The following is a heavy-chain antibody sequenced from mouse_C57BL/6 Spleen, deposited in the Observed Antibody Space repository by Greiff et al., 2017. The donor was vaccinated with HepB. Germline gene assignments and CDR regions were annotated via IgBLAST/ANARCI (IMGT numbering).Heavy chain of an antibody. D-gene: IGHD2-2*01. Sequence: EVKLQQSGPELVKPGASVKISCKASGYTFTDYYMNWVKQSHGKSLEWIGDINPNNGGTSYNQKFKGKATLTVDKSSSTAYMELRSLTSEDSAVYYCAREGYQYWGQGTLVTVSA. CDR3: AREGYQY. CDR2: INPNNGGT. J-gene: IGHJ3*01. CDR1: GYTFTDYY. V-gene: IGHV1-26*01.